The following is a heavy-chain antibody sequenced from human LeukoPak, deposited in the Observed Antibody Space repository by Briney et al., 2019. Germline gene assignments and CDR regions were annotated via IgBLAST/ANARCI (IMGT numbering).Heavy chain of an antibody. D-gene: IGHD6-13*01. V-gene: IGHV3-23*01. CDR1: GFTFSSYA. J-gene: IGHJ4*02. CDR2: ISGSGGST. CDR3: AKDLEPTAAGQIDY. Sequence: GGSLRLSCAASGFTFSSYAMSWVRKPPGKGLGWVSAISGSGGSTYYADSVKGRFTIPGDNSKNTAYLQMNSLRAEDTAVYYCAKDLEPTAAGQIDYWGQGTLVTVSS.